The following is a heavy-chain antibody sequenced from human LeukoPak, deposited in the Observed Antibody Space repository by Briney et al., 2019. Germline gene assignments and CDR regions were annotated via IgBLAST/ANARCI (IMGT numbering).Heavy chain of an antibody. CDR1: GSSFSTNW. D-gene: IGHD5-12*01. Sequence: GESLKISCRASGSSFSTNWIGWLRQMPGKGLEWMGVIYPGDSDTRYSPSFQGQVTMSADKSISTAYLQWSSLKASDSAMYYCVRGVYSGYEFDYWGQGTLVTVSS. J-gene: IGHJ4*02. V-gene: IGHV5-51*01. CDR2: IYPGDSDT. CDR3: VRGVYSGYEFDY.